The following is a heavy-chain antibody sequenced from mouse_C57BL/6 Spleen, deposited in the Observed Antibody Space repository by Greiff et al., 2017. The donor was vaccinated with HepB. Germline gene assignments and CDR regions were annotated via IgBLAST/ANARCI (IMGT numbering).Heavy chain of an antibody. D-gene: IGHD2-4*01. J-gene: IGHJ4*01. CDR1: GFTFSSYA. V-gene: IGHV5-9-1*02. Sequence: EVKVVESGEGLVKPGGSLKLSCAASGFTFSSYAMSWVRQTPEKRLEWVAYISSGGDYIYYADTVKGRFTISRDNARNTLYLQMSSLKSEDTAMYYCTSYDYDEDYYAMDYWGQGTSVTVSS. CDR2: ISSGGDYI. CDR3: TSYDYDEDYYAMDY.